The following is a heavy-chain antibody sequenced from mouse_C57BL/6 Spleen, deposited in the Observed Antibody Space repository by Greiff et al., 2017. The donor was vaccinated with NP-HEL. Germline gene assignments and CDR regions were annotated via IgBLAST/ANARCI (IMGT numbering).Heavy chain of an antibody. CDR2: IRSKSNNYAT. D-gene: IGHD1-1*01. V-gene: IGHV10-1*01. J-gene: IGHJ4*01. CDR3: VRQILRSYAMDY. CDR1: GFSFNTYA. Sequence: EVQLVESGGGLVQPKGSLKLSCAASGFSFNTYAMNWVRQAPGKGLEWVARIRSKSNNYATYYADSVKDRFTISRDDSESMLYLQMNNLKTEDTAMYYCVRQILRSYAMDYWGQGTSVTVSS.